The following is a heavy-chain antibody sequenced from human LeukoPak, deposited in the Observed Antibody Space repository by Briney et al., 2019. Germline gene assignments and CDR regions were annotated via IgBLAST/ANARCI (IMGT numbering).Heavy chain of an antibody. V-gene: IGHV3-48*01. D-gene: IGHD4-17*01. J-gene: IGHJ6*02. Sequence: HPGGSLRLSCAASGFTFSSYSMNWVRQAPGKGLEWVSYISSSSSTIYYADSVKGRFTISRDNAKNPLYLQMNSLRAEDTAVYYCARVTKVTTARTYYYGMDVWGQGTTVTVSS. CDR2: ISSSSSTI. CDR3: ARVTKVTTARTYYYGMDV. CDR1: GFTFSSYS.